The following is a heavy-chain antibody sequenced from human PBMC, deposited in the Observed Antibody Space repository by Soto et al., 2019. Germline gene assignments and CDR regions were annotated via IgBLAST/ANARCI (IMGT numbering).Heavy chain of an antibody. J-gene: IGHJ4*02. CDR3: ARERGGYGLFDS. D-gene: IGHD5-18*01. V-gene: IGHV4-30-2*01. Sequence: TLSLTCTVPGGSISNAAYSWSWIRQPPGKGLEWIGYIYPSGMPFYNPSLRGRVTISIDRSNDQFSLNLKSVTAADTAVYYCARERGGYGLFDSWGQGTLVTVSS. CDR1: GGSISNAAYS. CDR2: IYPSGMP.